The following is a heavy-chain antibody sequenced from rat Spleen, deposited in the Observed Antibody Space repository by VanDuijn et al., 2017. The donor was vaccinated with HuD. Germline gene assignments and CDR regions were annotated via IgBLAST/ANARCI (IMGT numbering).Heavy chain of an antibody. CDR1: GFTFSNYD. D-gene: IGHD1-11*01. CDR2: ISTGGGNT. CDR3: ARDYGGYSEDYVMDA. J-gene: IGHJ4*01. Sequence: EVQLVESGGGLVQPGGSLKLSCAASGFTFSNYDMAWVRQAPTKGLEWVASISTGGGNTYYRDSVKGRFTISRDNAKSTLYLQMDSLRSEDTATYYCARDYGGYSEDYVMDAWGQGASVTVSS. V-gene: IGHV5-25*01.